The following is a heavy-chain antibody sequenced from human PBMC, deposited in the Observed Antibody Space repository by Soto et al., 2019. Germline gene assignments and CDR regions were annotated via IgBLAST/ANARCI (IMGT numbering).Heavy chain of an antibody. V-gene: IGHV1-18*01. D-gene: IGHD3-3*01. CDR2: ISAYNGNT. CDR1: ASTFTSYG. Sequence: AAALVSCKTSASTFTSYGISWVRKAPGQGLEWMGWISAYNGNTNYAQKLQGRVTMTTDTSTSTAYMELRSLRSDDTAVYYCARDNYDFWSGYVFDYWGQGTLVTVSS. J-gene: IGHJ4*02. CDR3: ARDNYDFWSGYVFDY.